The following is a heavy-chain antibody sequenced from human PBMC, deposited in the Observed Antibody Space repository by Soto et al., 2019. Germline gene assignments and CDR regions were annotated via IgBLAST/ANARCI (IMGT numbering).Heavy chain of an antibody. CDR1: GVALSNHF. CDR3: ARGGPVDYGDDNF. D-gene: IGHD4-17*01. J-gene: IGHJ4*02. CDR2: ITPILGIP. Sequence: QVQLVQSGAEVRKPGSSVKVSCTTSGVALSNHFISWVRLAPGQGLEWMGRITPILGIPNYSQNFQGRLTRTADRSTKRVYMELSSLRSDDSAVYYCARGGPVDYGDDNFWGQGTLVTVSS. V-gene: IGHV1-69*02.